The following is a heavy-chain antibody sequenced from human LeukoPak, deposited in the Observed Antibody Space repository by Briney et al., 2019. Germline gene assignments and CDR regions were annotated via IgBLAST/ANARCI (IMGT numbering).Heavy chain of an antibody. CDR2: IVGSGGNM. CDR3: AKGLTWDSTSCSD. CDR1: GFTFSSYA. V-gene: IGHV3-23*01. D-gene: IGHD2-2*01. Sequence: GGSLRLSRAASGFTFSSYAMSWVRQAPGKGLEWVSAIVGSGGNMYYADSVKGRFTISRDNFKSTLYLQMNSLRAEDTAVYYCAKGLTWDSTSCSDWGQGTLVTVSS. J-gene: IGHJ4*02.